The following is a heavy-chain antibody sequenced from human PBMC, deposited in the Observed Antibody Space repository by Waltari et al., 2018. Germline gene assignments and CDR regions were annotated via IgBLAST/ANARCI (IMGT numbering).Heavy chain of an antibody. CDR1: GFTLSRYW. CDR3: ARDQWFAFDI. J-gene: IGHJ3*02. V-gene: IGHV3-7*01. CDR2: IMTDGSEE. Sequence: EVQLVESGGGLVQPGESLRLSCAASGFTLSRYWMSWVRQAPGKGPEWVANIMTDGSEEYYVDSVRGRFTISRDNAKNSLYLQMNSLRPEDTAVYYCARDQWFAFDIWGHGTMVTVSS. D-gene: IGHD3-22*01.